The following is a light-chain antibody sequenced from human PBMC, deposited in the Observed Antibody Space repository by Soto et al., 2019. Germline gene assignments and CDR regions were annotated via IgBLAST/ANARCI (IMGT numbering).Light chain of an antibody. Sequence: DIQMTQSPSSLSASVGDTVTITCRASQGISNYLAWYQQKPGQVPNLLIYAASTLQSGVPSRFSGRGSGTDFPLTISSPRPEYVATYYWQKYNNAPRTFGQGTKVEI. CDR3: QKYNNAPRT. CDR2: AAS. J-gene: IGKJ1*01. CDR1: QGISNY. V-gene: IGKV1-27*01.